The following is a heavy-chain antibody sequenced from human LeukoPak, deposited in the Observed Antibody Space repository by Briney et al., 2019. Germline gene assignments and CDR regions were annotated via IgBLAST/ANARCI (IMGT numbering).Heavy chain of an antibody. CDR2: IYYSGST. V-gene: IGHV4-59*01. D-gene: IGHD6-19*01. Sequence: PSETLSLTCTVSGGSISSYYWSWIRQPPGKGLEWVGYIYYSGSTNYNPSLKSRVTISVDTSKNQFSLKLSSVTAADTAVYYCARVRAEQWLDLIDWGQGTLVTVSS. J-gene: IGHJ4*02. CDR1: GGSISSYY. CDR3: ARVRAEQWLDLID.